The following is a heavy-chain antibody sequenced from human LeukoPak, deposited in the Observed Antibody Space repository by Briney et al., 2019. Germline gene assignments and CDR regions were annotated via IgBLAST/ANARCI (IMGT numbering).Heavy chain of an antibody. J-gene: IGHJ4*02. V-gene: IGHV3-7*01. Sequence: GGSLRLSCAASGFTFSNYWMSWVRQAPGKGLEWVANMKQDGSKKNYVDSVKGRFTISRDNAKNSLYLQMNSLRADDTAVYYCAGRSGSFDCWGQGTLVTVSA. CDR1: GFTFSNYW. CDR3: AGRSGSFDC. D-gene: IGHD3-10*01. CDR2: MKQDGSKK.